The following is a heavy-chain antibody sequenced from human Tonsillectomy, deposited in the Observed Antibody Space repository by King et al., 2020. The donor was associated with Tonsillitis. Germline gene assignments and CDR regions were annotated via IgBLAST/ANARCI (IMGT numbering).Heavy chain of an antibody. CDR2: ISYDGSNE. Sequence: QLVQSGGGVVQPGRSLRLSCAASGFTFSSYGMHWVRQAPGKGLEWVAFISYDGSNEYYADSVRGRFTISRDNSKYTLYLQMNSLRAEDTAVYYCAKDAYDSSGYYLGDYWGQGTLVTGPS. J-gene: IGHJ4*02. V-gene: IGHV3-30*18. CDR3: AKDAYDSSGYYLGDY. D-gene: IGHD3-22*01. CDR1: GFTFSSYG.